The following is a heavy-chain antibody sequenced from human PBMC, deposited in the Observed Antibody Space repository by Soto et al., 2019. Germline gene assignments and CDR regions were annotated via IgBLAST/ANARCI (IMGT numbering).Heavy chain of an antibody. V-gene: IGHV4-31*03. CDR1: GGSISSGAYY. J-gene: IGHJ4*02. Sequence: QVQLQESGPGLVKPSQTLSLTCTVSGGSISSGAYYWSWIRQHPGKGLEWIGYINYKGSNYYNPSLKSRGTISVDTSKNQFALKLSSVTAADAAVYYCARSNLYPCFDYWGQGTLVTVSS. CDR3: ARSNLYPCFDY. CDR2: INYKGSN.